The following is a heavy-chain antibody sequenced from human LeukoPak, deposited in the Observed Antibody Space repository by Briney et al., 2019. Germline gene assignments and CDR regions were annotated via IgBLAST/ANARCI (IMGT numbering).Heavy chain of an antibody. CDR3: ARRILGYCSSTSCYRGHMGDYYYYYMDV. D-gene: IGHD2-2*02. V-gene: IGHV7-4-1*02. CDR2: INTNTGNP. J-gene: IGHJ6*03. CDR1: GYTFTSYA. Sequence: GASVKVSCKASGYTFTSYAMNWVRQAPGQGLEWMGWINTNTGNPTYAQGFTGRFVFSLDTSVSTAYLQISSLKAEDTAVYYCARRILGYCSSTSCYRGHMGDYYYYYMDVWGKGTTVTVSS.